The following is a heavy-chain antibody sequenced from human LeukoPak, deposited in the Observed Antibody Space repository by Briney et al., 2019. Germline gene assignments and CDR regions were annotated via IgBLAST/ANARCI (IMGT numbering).Heavy chain of an antibody. CDR3: VRVKGSYFDY. D-gene: IGHD2-15*01. CDR1: GFPLSSYS. J-gene: IGHJ4*02. Sequence: SGGSLRLSCAASGFPLSSYSINWVRQAPGKGLEWVSYISSSGSAIYYVDSVKGRFTVSRDNAKNSLFLQMNSPRAEDTAVYYCVRVKGSYFDYWGQEALVTVSS. V-gene: IGHV3-48*01. CDR2: ISSSGSAI.